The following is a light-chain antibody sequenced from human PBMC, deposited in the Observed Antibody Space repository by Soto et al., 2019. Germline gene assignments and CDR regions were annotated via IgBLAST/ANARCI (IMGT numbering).Light chain of an antibody. V-gene: IGKV2-30*01. CDR3: MQGSHWPPWT. J-gene: IGKJ1*01. Sequence: DVVMIQSPLSLPVTLGQPASISCRSSQSLLSSDGNTYLNWFHQRPGQSPRRLIYKVSNRDSGVPDRFSGSGSGTDFTLKISRVEAEDVGVYYCMQGSHWPPWTFGQGTKVEIK. CDR1: QSLLSSDGNTY. CDR2: KVS.